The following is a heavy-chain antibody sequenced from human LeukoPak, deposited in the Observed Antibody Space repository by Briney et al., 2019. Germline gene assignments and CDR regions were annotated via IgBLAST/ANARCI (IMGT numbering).Heavy chain of an antibody. J-gene: IGHJ6*02. CDR2: INHSGST. CDR1: GGSFSGYY. CDR3: ARGLQRIYYYDSSGYYYRVDYYYGMDV. D-gene: IGHD3-22*01. Sequence: SETLSLTCAVYGGSFSGYYWSWIRQPPGKGLEWIGEINHSGSTNYNPSLKSRATILVDTSKNQFSLKLSSVTAADTAVYYCARGLQRIYYYDSSGYYYRVDYYYGMDVWGQGTTVTVSS. V-gene: IGHV4-34*01.